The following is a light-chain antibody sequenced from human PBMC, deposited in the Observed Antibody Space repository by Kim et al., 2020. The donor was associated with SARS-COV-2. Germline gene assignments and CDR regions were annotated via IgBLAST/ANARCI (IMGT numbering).Light chain of an antibody. CDR2: DVT. CDR3: SSYTSSSTQV. V-gene: IGLV2-14*03. J-gene: IGLJ2*01. Sequence: GQSITISCTGTSRDVGAYNYVSWYQQHPGKTPKLILYDVTNRPSGVSNRFSGSKSDNTASLTISGLQAEDEADYYCSSYTSSSTQVFGGGTKVTVL. CDR1: SRDVGAYNY.